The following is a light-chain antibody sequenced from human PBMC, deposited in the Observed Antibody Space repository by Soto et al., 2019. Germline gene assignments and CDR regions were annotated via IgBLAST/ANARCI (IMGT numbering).Light chain of an antibody. CDR3: QQYNNWPWT. CDR1: QSVSSN. J-gene: IGKJ1*01. CDR2: GAS. V-gene: IGKV3-15*01. Sequence: EIVMTQSPATLSVSPGERATLSCRASQSVSSNLAWYQQKPGQAPRLLIYGASTRATGIPARFSGSGSGTELTLTISSLQSEDFAVYYCQQYNNWPWTFGQGTKV.